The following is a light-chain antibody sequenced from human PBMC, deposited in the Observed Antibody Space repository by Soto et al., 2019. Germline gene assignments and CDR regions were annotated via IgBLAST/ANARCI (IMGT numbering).Light chain of an antibody. CDR1: QDIGNH. CDR3: QQYGSLPALT. Sequence: DLQMTQSPSPLSASVGDRVTITCQASQDIGNHLNWYQQKPGKGPKLLIYEASNLEGGVPSRFSGSGSGTHFTFTISSLQTEDLATYYCQQYGSLPALTFGPGTKVTIK. V-gene: IGKV1-33*01. CDR2: EAS. J-gene: IGKJ3*01.